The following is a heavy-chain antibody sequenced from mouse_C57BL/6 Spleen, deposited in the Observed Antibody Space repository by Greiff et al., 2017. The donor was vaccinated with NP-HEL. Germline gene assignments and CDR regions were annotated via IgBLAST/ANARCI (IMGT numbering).Heavy chain of an antibody. J-gene: IGHJ3*01. CDR3: ARHEDGYSAWFAY. V-gene: IGHV2-6-1*01. Sequence: VHLVESGPGLVAPSQSLSITCTVSGFSLTSYGVHWVRQPPGKGLEWLVVIWSDGSTTYNSALKSRLSISKDNSKSQVFLKMNSLQTDDTAMYYCARHEDGYSAWFAYWGQGTLVTVSA. D-gene: IGHD2-3*01. CDR1: GFSLTSYG. CDR2: IWSDGST.